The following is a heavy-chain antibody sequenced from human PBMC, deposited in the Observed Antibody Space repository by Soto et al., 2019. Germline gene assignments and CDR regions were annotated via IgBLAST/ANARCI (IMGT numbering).Heavy chain of an antibody. CDR3: ARADYYGDPGSY. V-gene: IGHV3-7*01. D-gene: IGHD3-10*01. CDR1: GFTFSTSW. CDR2: IKEDGSEK. J-gene: IGHJ4*02. Sequence: GGSLRLTCAASGFTFSTSWMSWVRQAPGKGLEWVANIKEDGSEKYYVDSVKGRFTISRDHAKNSLYLQMNSLGADDTAVYYCARADYYGDPGSYWGQGTLVTVSS.